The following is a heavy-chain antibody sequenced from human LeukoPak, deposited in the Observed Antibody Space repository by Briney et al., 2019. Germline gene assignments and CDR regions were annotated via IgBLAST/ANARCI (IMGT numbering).Heavy chain of an antibody. CDR2: IWYDGSNK. D-gene: IGHD4-17*01. CDR3: ARDFYGPDY. CDR1: GFTFSSYG. V-gene: IGHV3-33*01. Sequence: GGSLRLSCAASGFTFSSYGMHWVRQAPGKGLEWVAVIWYDGSNKYYADSVKGRFTISRDNSKNTLYLQMSSLRAEDTVVYYCARDFYGPDYWGQGTLVTVSS. J-gene: IGHJ4*02.